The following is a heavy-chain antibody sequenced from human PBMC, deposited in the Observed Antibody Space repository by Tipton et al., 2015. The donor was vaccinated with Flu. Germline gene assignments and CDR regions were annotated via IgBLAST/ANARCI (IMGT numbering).Heavy chain of an antibody. Sequence: SLRLSCAASGSTVEGYAMHWIRQIPGKGLEWVSGISWNGVNIDYGESVKGRFTISRDNARNSLYLHMNSLRIEDTALYYCTKEAGTFGDGFDVWGQGTMVTVSS. CDR3: TKEAGTFGDGFDV. V-gene: IGHV3-9*01. D-gene: IGHD1-14*01. J-gene: IGHJ3*01. CDR1: GSTVEGYA. CDR2: ISWNGVNI.